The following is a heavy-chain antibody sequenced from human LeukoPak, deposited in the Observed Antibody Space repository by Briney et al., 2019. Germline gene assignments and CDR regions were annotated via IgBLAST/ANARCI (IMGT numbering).Heavy chain of an antibody. CDR1: GGSISSYY. CDR2: IYYSGST. D-gene: IGHD3-10*01. V-gene: IGHV4-59*08. J-gene: IGHJ6*03. Sequence: PSETLSLTCTVSGGSISSYYWSWIRQPPGKGLEWIGYIYYSGSTNYNPSLKSRVTISVDTSKNQFSLKLSSVTAADTAVYYCARHKMVRGVRYYYYYYMDVWGKGTTVTISS. CDR3: ARHKMVRGVRYYYYYYMDV.